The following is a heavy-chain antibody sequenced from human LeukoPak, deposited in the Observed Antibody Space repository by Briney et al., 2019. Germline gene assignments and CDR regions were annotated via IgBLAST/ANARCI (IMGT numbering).Heavy chain of an antibody. J-gene: IGHJ3*02. Sequence: SETLSLTFAGYGGSFSGYYCSWIRRPPGKGLEWIGEINHSGSSNYNPSLKSRVTISVDTSQNQFSLKLSSVTAADTAVYYCASENYDILTGYYRNDAFDIWGQGTMVTVSS. CDR3: ASENYDILTGYYRNDAFDI. D-gene: IGHD3-9*01. CDR1: GGSFSGYY. CDR2: INHSGSS. V-gene: IGHV4-34*01.